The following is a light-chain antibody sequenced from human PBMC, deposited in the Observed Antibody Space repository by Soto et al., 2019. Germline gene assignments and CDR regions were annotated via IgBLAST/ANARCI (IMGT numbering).Light chain of an antibody. Sequence: DVQLTQAPSTVSASVGDRVTITVRASQSIGDLLAWYQQKPGKAPNLLIYDASTLENGVPSRFSGSASGTDFTLTISSLQPYDFATYYCQQYNSYSPRTFGQGTKVDIK. CDR2: DAS. CDR1: QSIGDL. CDR3: QQYNSYSPRT. J-gene: IGKJ1*01. V-gene: IGKV1-5*01.